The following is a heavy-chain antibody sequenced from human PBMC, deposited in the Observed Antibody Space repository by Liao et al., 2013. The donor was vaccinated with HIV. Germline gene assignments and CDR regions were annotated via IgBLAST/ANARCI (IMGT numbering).Heavy chain of an antibody. CDR2: INHSGST. CDR3: ARGRLGLRFLMFWFDP. CDR1: GGSFSGYY. Sequence: QVQLQQWGAGLLKPSETLSLTCAVYGGSFSGYYWSWIRQPPGKGLEWIGEINHSGSTNYNPSLKSRVTISVDTSKNQFSLKLSSVTAADTAVYYCARGRLGLRFLMFWFDPGAREPWSPSPQ. D-gene: IGHD3-3*01. V-gene: IGHV4-34*01. J-gene: IGHJ5*02.